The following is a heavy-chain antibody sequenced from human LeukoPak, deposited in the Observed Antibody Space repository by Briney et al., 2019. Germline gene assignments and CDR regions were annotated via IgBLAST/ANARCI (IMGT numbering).Heavy chain of an antibody. V-gene: IGHV4-59*01. CDR1: GGSISSYY. CDR2: IYYGGST. Sequence: PSETLSLTCTVSGGSISSYYWSWIRQPPGKGLEWIGYIYYGGSTNYNPSLKSRVTISVDTSKNQFSLKLSSVTAADTAVYYCARDLYGMDVWGQGTTVTVSS. J-gene: IGHJ6*02. CDR3: ARDLYGMDV.